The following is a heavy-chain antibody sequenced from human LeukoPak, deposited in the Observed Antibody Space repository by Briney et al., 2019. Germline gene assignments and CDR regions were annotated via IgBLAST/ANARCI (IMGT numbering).Heavy chain of an antibody. CDR1: GFTFSSYP. V-gene: IGHV3-64*01. J-gene: IGHJ6*02. Sequence: PGGSLRLSCAASGFTFSSYPMHWVRQAPGKGLEYVSAISTNGGATYYGNSVRGRFTISRDNSKNTLYLQMNSLRAEDTALYYCARGQPPSYYDMDVWGQGTTVTVSS. D-gene: IGHD6-13*01. CDR2: ISTNGGAT. CDR3: ARGQPPSYYDMDV.